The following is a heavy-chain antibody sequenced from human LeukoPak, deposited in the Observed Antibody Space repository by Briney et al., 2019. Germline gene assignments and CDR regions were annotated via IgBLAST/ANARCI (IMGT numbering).Heavy chain of an antibody. J-gene: IGHJ6*03. Sequence: PSETLSLTCTVSGGSISSSSYYWGWIRQSPGKGLEWIGSIYYSGSTYYNPSLKSRVTISVDTSKNQFSLKLSSVTAADTAVYYCARLGCSSTSCYSLGYYYMDVWGKGTTVTVSS. V-gene: IGHV4-39*01. CDR1: GGSISSSSYY. CDR2: IYYSGST. CDR3: ARLGCSSTSCYSLGYYYMDV. D-gene: IGHD2-2*01.